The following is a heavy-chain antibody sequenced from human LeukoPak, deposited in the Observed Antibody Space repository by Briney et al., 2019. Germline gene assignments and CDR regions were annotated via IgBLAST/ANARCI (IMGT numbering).Heavy chain of an antibody. D-gene: IGHD5-12*01. V-gene: IGHV1-2*02. CDR3: ARFIVATINYYYYYYMDV. J-gene: IGHJ6*03. CDR2: INPSSGGT. Sequence: ASVKVSCKASGYTFTDYYMHWVRQAPGQGLEWMGWINPSSGGTNYAQKLQGRVTMTTDTSTSTAYMELRSLRSDDTAVYYCARFIVATINYYYYYYMDVWGKGTTVTVSS. CDR1: GYTFTDYY.